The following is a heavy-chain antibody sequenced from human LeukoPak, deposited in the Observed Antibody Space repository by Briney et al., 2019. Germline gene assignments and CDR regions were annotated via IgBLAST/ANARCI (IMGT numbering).Heavy chain of an antibody. D-gene: IGHD3-22*01. CDR1: GFTVSSNS. V-gene: IGHV3-53*01. Sequence: PGGSLRLSCTVSGFTVSSNSMSWVRQAPGKGLEWVSVIYSGGSTYYADSVKGRFTISRDNSKNTLYLQMNSLRAEDTAVYYCAGDYDSRGYWGQGTLVTVSS. CDR2: IYSGGST. J-gene: IGHJ4*02. CDR3: AGDYDSRGY.